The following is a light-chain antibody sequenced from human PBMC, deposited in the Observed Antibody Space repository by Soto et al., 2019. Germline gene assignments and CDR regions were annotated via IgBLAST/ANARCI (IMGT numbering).Light chain of an antibody. CDR1: QSLTSSY. CDR3: QQYDSSPPSYT. J-gene: IGKJ2*01. V-gene: IGKV3-20*01. Sequence: EIVLAQSPGTLSLSPGERATLSCRASQSLTSSYLAWYQQKPGQAPRLLIYGASTRATGIPDSFSGSGSGTDFTLTISRREPEDFAVYYCQQYDSSPPSYTFGQGTKLEIK. CDR2: GAS.